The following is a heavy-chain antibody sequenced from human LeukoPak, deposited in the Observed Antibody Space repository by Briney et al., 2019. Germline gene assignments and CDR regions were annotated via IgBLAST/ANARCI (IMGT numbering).Heavy chain of an antibody. CDR1: GFTFSSYS. CDR2: ISNSSSTI. CDR3: ARGGALEPDY. D-gene: IGHD1-1*01. Sequence: GGSLRLSCTVSGFTFSSYSMNWVRQAPGKGLEWLSYISNSSSTIYCTDSVKGRFTISRDNAKNSLFLQMNSLRAEDTAVYYCARGGALEPDYWGQGTLVTVSS. J-gene: IGHJ4*02. V-gene: IGHV3-48*01.